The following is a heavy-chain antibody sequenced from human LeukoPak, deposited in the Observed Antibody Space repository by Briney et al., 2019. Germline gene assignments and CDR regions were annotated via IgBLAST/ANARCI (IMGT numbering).Heavy chain of an antibody. CDR2: ISPSGGIT. CDR1: GFTFSSHG. J-gene: IGHJ4*02. V-gene: IGHV3-23*01. CDR3: ARGLGATTGGFFDY. D-gene: IGHD1-26*01. Sequence: PGGSLRLSCAASGFTFSSHGMNWVRQAPGKGLEWVSGISPSGGITYYTDSVKGRFTISRDNAKNTLYLQMNSLRAEDTAVYYCARGLGATTGGFFDYWGQGTLVTVSS.